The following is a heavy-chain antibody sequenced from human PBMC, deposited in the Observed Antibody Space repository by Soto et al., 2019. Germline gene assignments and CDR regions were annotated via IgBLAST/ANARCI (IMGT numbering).Heavy chain of an antibody. CDR1: GFTFNNYA. J-gene: IGHJ4*02. V-gene: IGHV3-23*01. Sequence: GGSLRLSCAASGFTFNNYAMSWVRQAPGKGLEWVSSITGSGGSTYNSDSMRGRFTISRDNAKNSLYLQMNSLRAEDTAVYYCARVAPPQDYWGQGTLVTVSS. CDR2: ITGSGGST. CDR3: ARVAPPQDY.